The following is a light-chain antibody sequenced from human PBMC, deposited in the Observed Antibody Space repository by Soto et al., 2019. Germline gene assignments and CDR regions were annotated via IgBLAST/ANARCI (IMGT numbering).Light chain of an antibody. CDR1: SSDVGGYNF. CDR3: SSYAGSNILV. CDR2: EVS. V-gene: IGLV2-8*01. J-gene: IGLJ2*01. Sequence: QSALTQPPSASGSPGQSVTISCTGTSSDVGGYNFVSWYQQHPGKAPKLMIYEVSERPSGVPDRFSGSKPGNTASLTVSGLQAEDEADYYCSSYAGSNILVFGGGTKVTVL.